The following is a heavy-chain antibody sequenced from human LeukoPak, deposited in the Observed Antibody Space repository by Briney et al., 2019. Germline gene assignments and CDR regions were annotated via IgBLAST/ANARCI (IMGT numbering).Heavy chain of an antibody. CDR3: ARASGMVAAAQEAFDI. D-gene: IGHD6-13*01. V-gene: IGHV4-59*01. Sequence: PSETLSLTCTVSGGSISSYYWSWIRQPPGKGLEWIGYIYYSGSTNYNPSLKSRVTISVDTSKNQFSLKLSSVTAADTAVYYCARASGMVAAAQEAFDIWGQGTMVTVSS. CDR1: GGSISSYY. CDR2: IYYSGST. J-gene: IGHJ3*02.